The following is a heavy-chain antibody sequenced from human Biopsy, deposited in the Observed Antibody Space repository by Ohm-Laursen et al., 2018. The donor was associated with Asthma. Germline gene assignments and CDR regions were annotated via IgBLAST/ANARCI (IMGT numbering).Heavy chain of an antibody. J-gene: IGHJ4*02. D-gene: IGHD2-21*02. V-gene: IGHV4-39*02. Sequence: TLSLTCIVSGDAMSTSGSYWGWIRQSPGKGLEWIGSIYYSGRTYYNPSLESRVTISADTSKNHFSLKVTSVTAADTAVYYCARGWNCGGDCYSLDSWGQGTLVTVSS. CDR3: ARGWNCGGDCYSLDS. CDR2: IYYSGRT. CDR1: GDAMSTSGSY.